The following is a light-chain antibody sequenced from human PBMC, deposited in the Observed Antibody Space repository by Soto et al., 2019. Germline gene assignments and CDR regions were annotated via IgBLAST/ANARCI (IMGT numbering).Light chain of an antibody. J-gene: IGKJ3*01. Sequence: EIVMTQSPATLSVSPGERATLSCRASQSVSSNLAWYQQKPGQAPRLLIYGASTRATGIPARFSGSGSGTEFTLTISSLQSEDCAVYSCQQYNNWPGTFGPGTKVDIK. CDR2: GAS. CDR1: QSVSSN. V-gene: IGKV3-15*01. CDR3: QQYNNWPGT.